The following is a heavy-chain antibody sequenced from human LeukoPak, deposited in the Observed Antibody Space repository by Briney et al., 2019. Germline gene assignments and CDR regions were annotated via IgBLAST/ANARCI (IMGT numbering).Heavy chain of an antibody. CDR2: ISSSGSTI. D-gene: IGHD5-12*01. V-gene: IGHV3-11*01. J-gene: IGHJ4*02. CDR1: GFTFSDYY. CDR3: ARCPRDSVGTTDY. Sequence: GGSLRLSCAASGFTFSDYYMSWVRQAPGKGLEWVSYISSSGSTIYYADSVKGRFTISRDNAKNSLYLQMNSLRAEDTAVYYCARCPRDSVGTTDYWGQGTLVTVSS.